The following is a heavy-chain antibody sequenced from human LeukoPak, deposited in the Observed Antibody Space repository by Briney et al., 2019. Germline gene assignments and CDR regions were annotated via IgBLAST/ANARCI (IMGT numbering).Heavy chain of an antibody. Sequence: PGGSLRLSCAASGLTFSNYAMTWVRQAPGKGLEWVAVIWYDGSNKYYADSVKGRFTISRDNSKNTLYLQMNSLRAEDTAVYYCARAPCGGDCYSENYFDYWGQGTLVTVSS. D-gene: IGHD2-21*02. V-gene: IGHV3-33*08. CDR1: GLTFSNYA. CDR2: IWYDGSNK. J-gene: IGHJ4*02. CDR3: ARAPCGGDCYSENYFDY.